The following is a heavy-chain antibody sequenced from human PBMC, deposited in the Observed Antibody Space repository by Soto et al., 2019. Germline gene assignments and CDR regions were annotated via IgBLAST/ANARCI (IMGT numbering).Heavy chain of an antibody. CDR1: GFTFDDYA. V-gene: IGHV3-9*01. CDR3: AKADDSSGYYPAYDAFDI. CDR2: ISWNSGSI. Sequence: SLRLSCAASGFTFDDYAMHWVRQAPGKGLEWVSGISWNSGSIGYADSVKGRFTISRDNAKNSLYLQMNSLRAEDTALYYCAKADDSSGYYPAYDAFDIWGQGTMVTVSS. J-gene: IGHJ3*02. D-gene: IGHD3-22*01.